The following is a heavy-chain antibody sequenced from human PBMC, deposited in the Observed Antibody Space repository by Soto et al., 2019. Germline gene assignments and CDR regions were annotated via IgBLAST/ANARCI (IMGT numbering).Heavy chain of an antibody. CDR1: GFTFGSHW. V-gene: IGHV3-74*01. Sequence: GGSLRLSCAASGFTFGSHWMHWVRQAPGKGLVYVSRISSGGTTTNYAESVKGRFTISRDNARNTLYLQMNSLRVEDTAVYYCARFGTSYDTSGFLYWGQGTPVTVS. D-gene: IGHD3-22*01. J-gene: IGHJ4*02. CDR2: ISSGGTTT. CDR3: ARFGTSYDTSGFLY.